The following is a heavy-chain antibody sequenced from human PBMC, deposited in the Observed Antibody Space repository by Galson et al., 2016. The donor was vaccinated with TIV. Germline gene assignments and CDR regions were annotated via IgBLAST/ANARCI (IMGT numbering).Heavy chain of an antibody. J-gene: IGHJ6*02. CDR1: GGTLNSYT. V-gene: IGHV1-69*02. Sequence: SVKVSCKASGGTLNSYTISWVRLAPGQGLEWMGRIIPIIGIGNSAKKFQGRVTITADRSTSTAYMELSSLRSEDTAVYYSHVVLTSGDSYGLDVWGQGTTVTVSS. CDR2: IIPIIGIG. D-gene: IGHD3-22*01. CDR3: HVVLTSGDSYGLDV.